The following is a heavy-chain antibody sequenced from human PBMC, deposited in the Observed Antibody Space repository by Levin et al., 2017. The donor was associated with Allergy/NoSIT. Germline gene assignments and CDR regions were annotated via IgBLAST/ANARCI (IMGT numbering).Heavy chain of an antibody. CDR1: GFTFSSYG. V-gene: IGHV3-30*18. CDR3: AKHGAGWESQGSGMDV. D-gene: IGHD1-26*01. CDR2: ISYDGSNK. Sequence: GGSLRLSCAASGFTFSSYGMHWVRQAPGKGLEWVAVISYDGSNKYYADSVKGRFTISRDNSKNTLYLQMNSLRAEDTAVYYCAKHGAGWESQGSGMDVWGQGTTVTVSS. J-gene: IGHJ6*02.